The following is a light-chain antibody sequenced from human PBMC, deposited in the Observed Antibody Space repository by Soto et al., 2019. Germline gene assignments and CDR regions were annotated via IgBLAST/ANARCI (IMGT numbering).Light chain of an antibody. CDR3: QQYNDWPLT. Sequence: EIVMTQSPVTLSVSPGERATLSCRASQSVRSNLAWYQQKPGQAPNLLIYGAFTRATGIPARFSGTGSGTEFTLTISSLQCEYFALYYCQQYNDWPLTFGQGTKV. CDR1: QSVRSN. V-gene: IGKV3-15*01. CDR2: GAF. J-gene: IGKJ1*01.